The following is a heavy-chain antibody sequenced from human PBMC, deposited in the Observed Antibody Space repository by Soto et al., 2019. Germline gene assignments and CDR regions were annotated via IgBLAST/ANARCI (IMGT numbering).Heavy chain of an antibody. CDR3: ARFPMVRGYYYGMDV. CDR2: IDWDDDK. CDR1: GFSLSTSGMC. Sequence: SGPTLVNPAQTLTLTCTFSGFSLSTSGMCVSWIRQPPGKALEGLALIDWDDDKYYSTSLKTRLPISKDTSKNQVVLTMTNMDPVDTATYYCARFPMVRGYYYGMDVWGQGT. D-gene: IGHD3-10*01. J-gene: IGHJ6*02. V-gene: IGHV2-70*01.